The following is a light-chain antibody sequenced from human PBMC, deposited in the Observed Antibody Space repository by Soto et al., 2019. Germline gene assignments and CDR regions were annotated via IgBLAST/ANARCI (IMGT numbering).Light chain of an antibody. CDR1: SGTVTTGHY. CDR3: LLSYSISRPGV. CDR2: DTD. V-gene: IGLV7-46*01. J-gene: IGLJ3*02. Sequence: QAVVTQEPSLTVSPGGTVTLTCGSRSGTVTTGHYPYWFQLKPGQAPRTLIYDTDKRHSWTPARFSGSLLGGKAALTLSGAQPEDEAEYHCLLSYSISRPGVFGGGTKLTV.